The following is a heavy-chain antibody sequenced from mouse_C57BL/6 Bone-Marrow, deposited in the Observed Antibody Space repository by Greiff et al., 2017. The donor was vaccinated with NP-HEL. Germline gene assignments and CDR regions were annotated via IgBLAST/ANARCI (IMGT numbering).Heavy chain of an antibody. J-gene: IGHJ2*01. D-gene: IGHD1-1*01. CDR2: IHPNSGST. Sequence: QVQLQQPGAELVKPGASVKLSCKASGYTFTSYWMNWVKQRPGQGLEWIGMIHPNSGSTNYNEKFKSKATLTVDKSSSTAYMQLSSLTSEDSAVYYCARSGDYYDGGYFDYWGQGTTLTVSS. CDR3: ARSGDYYDGGYFDY. CDR1: GYTFTSYW. V-gene: IGHV1-64*01.